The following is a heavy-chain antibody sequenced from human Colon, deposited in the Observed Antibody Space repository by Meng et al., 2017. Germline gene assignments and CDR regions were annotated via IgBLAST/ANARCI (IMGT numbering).Heavy chain of an antibody. CDR1: GFTFSSYW. J-gene: IGHJ4*02. CDR2: INSDGSST. V-gene: IGHV3-74*01. Sequence: EVQLVESGGGLVQLGGSMRLSCAASGFTFSSYWMHWVRQAPGKGLVWVSRINSDGSSTSYADSVTGRFTISRDNAKNSLFLQMNSLREEDTAVYYCARVQSSWGLDFWGQGTLVTVSS. CDR3: ARVQSSWGLDF. D-gene: IGHD3-16*01.